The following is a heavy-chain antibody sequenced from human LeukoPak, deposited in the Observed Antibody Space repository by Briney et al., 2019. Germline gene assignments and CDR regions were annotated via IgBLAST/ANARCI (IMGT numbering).Heavy chain of an antibody. CDR3: ARGNGDLLD. CDR2: IYYIGYT. V-gene: IGHV4-59*02. CDR1: GASVTDYY. Sequence: PSETLSLTCTVSGASVTDYYWSWIRQPPGKGLEWIGYIYYIGYTNYNPSLKSRLTISVDTSKNQLSLELRTVTAADTAVYYCARGNGDLLDWGQGTLVTVSS. D-gene: IGHD1-26*01. J-gene: IGHJ4*02.